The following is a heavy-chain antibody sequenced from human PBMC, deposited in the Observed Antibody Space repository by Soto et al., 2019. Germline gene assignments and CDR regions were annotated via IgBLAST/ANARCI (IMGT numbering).Heavy chain of an antibody. V-gene: IGHV3-23*01. CDR2: ISDSGGTT. Sequence: PGGSLRLSCTASGFTFNCCIMTWVRQAPGKGLEWVSGISDSGGTTSYADSVKGRFTISRDNSKNTLYLQMNSLRAEDTAVYYCARWTTVPAMRTFDVWGQGTMVTVSS. CDR1: GFTFNCCI. J-gene: IGHJ3*01. D-gene: IGHD4-17*01. CDR3: ARWTTVPAMRTFDV.